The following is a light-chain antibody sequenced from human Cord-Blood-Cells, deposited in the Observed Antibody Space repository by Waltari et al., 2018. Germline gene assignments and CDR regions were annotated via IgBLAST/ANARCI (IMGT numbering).Light chain of an antibody. CDR2: EVS. V-gene: IGLV2-18*02. CDR1: SSDVGSYNR. Sequence: QSALTQPPSVSGSPGQSVTISCTGTSSDVGSYNRVPWYQQPPGTAPKLIIYEVSNRPSGVPDRFSGSKSGNTASLTISGLQAEDEADYYCSSYTSSSTVVFGGGTKLTVL. J-gene: IGLJ2*01. CDR3: SSYTSSSTVV.